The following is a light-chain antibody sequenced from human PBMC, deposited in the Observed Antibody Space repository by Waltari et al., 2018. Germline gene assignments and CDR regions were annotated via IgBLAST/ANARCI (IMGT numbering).Light chain of an antibody. V-gene: IGLV2-23*02. CDR1: ISDVGNYNL. J-gene: IGLJ3*02. Sequence: QSALTQPASVSGSPGQSITISCTGTISDVGNYNLVSWYQHHTGKATKLILYEVSERPSGVSNRFSGSKSCNTASLTISGLQAEDEADYYCCSYARYTSLVFGGGTRLTVL. CDR2: EVS. CDR3: CSYARYTSLV.